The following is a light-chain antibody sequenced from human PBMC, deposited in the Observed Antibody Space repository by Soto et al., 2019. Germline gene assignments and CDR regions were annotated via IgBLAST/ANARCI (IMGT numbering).Light chain of an antibody. CDR2: AAS. Sequence: DIQMTQSPSSLSASVGDRVTITCRASQTISSYLNWYQQKPGKAPKLLIFAASSLQSGVPSRFSGSGSGTDFTFTIGSLQPEDFATYYCQQYYSYPLTFGGGTKVDIK. J-gene: IGKJ4*01. V-gene: IGKV1-39*01. CDR1: QTISSY. CDR3: QQYYSYPLT.